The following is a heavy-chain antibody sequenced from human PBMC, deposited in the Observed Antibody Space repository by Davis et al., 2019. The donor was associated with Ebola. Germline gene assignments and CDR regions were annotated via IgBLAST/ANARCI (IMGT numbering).Heavy chain of an antibody. CDR3: ASEKLFFDY. D-gene: IGHD6-6*01. CDR2: ISYDGNNK. J-gene: IGHJ4*02. Sequence: GESLKISCAASGFTFSSYAMHWVRQAPGKGLEWVAIISYDGNNKYYADSVKGRFTISRDNSKNTLYLQMNSLRAEDTGVYYCASEKLFFDYWGQGTLVTVSS. V-gene: IGHV3-30-3*01. CDR1: GFTFSSYA.